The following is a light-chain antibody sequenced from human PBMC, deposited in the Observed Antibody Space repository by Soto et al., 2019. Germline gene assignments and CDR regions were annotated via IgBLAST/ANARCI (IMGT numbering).Light chain of an antibody. Sequence: DIQMTQSPSSLSASVGDRVTITCRASQSISSYLNWYQQKPGKAPKLLIYAASSLQSGVPSRFSGSGSGTDFTLTISSLQPEDFATYYCQQSYSTIFNFGPGTKVDIK. CDR3: QQSYSTIFN. J-gene: IGKJ3*01. CDR1: QSISSY. CDR2: AAS. V-gene: IGKV1-39*01.